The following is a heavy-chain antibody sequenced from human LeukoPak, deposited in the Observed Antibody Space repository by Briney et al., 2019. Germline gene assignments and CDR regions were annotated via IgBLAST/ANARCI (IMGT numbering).Heavy chain of an antibody. CDR2: INHSGST. J-gene: IGHJ4*02. Sequence: SETLSLTCAVYGGSFSGYYWSWIRQPPGKGLEWIGEINHSGSTNYNPSLKSRVTISVDTSKNQFSLKLSPVTAADTAVYYCASIVPAAIPYWGQGTLVTVSS. V-gene: IGHV4-34*01. CDR3: ASIVPAAIPY. CDR1: GGSFSGYY. D-gene: IGHD2-2*01.